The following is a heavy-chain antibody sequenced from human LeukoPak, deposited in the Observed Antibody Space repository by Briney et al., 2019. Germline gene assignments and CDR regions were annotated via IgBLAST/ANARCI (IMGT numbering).Heavy chain of an antibody. V-gene: IGHV3-21*06. CDR3: ARRERLGYSYGRGTLDI. D-gene: IGHD5-18*01. CDR1: GFTFSSYS. Sequence: GGSLRLSCAPSGFTFSSYSMNWVRQAPGKGLEWVSSISSSSRYIYYADSVKGRFTISRDNAKNSLYLQMNNLRAEDTAVYYCARRERLGYSYGRGTLDIWGQGTMVTVSS. J-gene: IGHJ3*02. CDR2: ISSSSRYI.